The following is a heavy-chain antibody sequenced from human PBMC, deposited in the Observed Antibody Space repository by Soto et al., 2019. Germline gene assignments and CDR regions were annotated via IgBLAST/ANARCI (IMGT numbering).Heavy chain of an antibody. Sequence: QVQLQESGPGLVKPSETLSLTCTVSGGSISSYYWSWIRQPPGKGLEWIGYIYYSGSTNYNPSLKSRLPITVDTSKNQSSPKLSSVTDADTAVYYCAKIGGYNSGYYYGMDVWGQGTPVPVSS. J-gene: IGHJ6*02. CDR2: IYYSGST. D-gene: IGHD5-12*01. CDR1: GGSISSYY. V-gene: IGHV4-59*01. CDR3: AKIGGYNSGYYYGMDV.